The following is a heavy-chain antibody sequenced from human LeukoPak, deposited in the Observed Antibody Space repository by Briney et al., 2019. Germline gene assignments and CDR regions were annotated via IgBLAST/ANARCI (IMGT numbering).Heavy chain of an antibody. V-gene: IGHV3-23*01. CDR3: AKGPVVTSDI. Sequence: GGSLRLSCAASGFTFGNYAMNWVRQAPGKGLEWVSGVSGSGGSTYYADSVKGRFTISRDNSKKTLYLQMNSLRAEDTAVYYCAKGPVVTSDIWGQGTMVTVSS. D-gene: IGHD2-15*01. J-gene: IGHJ3*02. CDR2: VSGSGGST. CDR1: GFTFGNYA.